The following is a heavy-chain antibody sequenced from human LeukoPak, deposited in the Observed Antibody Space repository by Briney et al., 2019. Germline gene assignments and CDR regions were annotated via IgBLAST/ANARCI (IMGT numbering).Heavy chain of an antibody. CDR2: IIPIFGTA. Sequence: SVKVSCKASGGTFSSYAISWVRQAPGQGLEWMGGIIPIFGTANYAQKFQSRVTITADESTSTAYMELSSLRSEDTAVYYCARVKHPRAWELHPAHNWFDPWGQGTLVTDSS. J-gene: IGHJ5*02. CDR1: GGTFSSYA. D-gene: IGHD1-26*01. CDR3: ARVKHPRAWELHPAHNWFDP. V-gene: IGHV1-69*01.